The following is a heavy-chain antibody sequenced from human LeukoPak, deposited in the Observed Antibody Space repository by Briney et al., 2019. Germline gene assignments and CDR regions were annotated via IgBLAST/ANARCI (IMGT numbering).Heavy chain of an antibody. V-gene: IGHV3-7*01. Sequence: GGSLRLSCAASGFTFSNYWMSWVRQAPGKGLEWVANIKQDGSEKYYVESVKGRFTISRDNAKTSLYLQMNSLRAEDTAVYYWARGNYVKRKPFDYWAQEPLVTVPS. J-gene: IGHJ4*02. D-gene: IGHD1-7*01. CDR3: ARGNYVKRKPFDY. CDR1: GFTFSNYW. CDR2: IKQDGSEK.